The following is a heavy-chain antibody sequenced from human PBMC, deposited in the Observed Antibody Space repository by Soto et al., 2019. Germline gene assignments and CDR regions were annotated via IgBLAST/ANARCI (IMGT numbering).Heavy chain of an antibody. Sequence: GASVKVSCKASGYTFTSYGISWVRQAPGQGLEWMGWISAYNGNTNYAQKLQGRVTMTTDTSTSTAYMELRSLRSDDTAVYYCARGSPDVVVVAASWFDPWGQGTLVTVSS. CDR1: GYTFTSYG. J-gene: IGHJ5*02. V-gene: IGHV1-18*01. CDR3: ARGSPDVVVVAASWFDP. D-gene: IGHD2-15*01. CDR2: ISAYNGNT.